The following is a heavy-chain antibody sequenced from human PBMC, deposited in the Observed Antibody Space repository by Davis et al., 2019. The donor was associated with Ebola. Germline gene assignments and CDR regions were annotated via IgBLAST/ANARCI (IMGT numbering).Heavy chain of an antibody. CDR1: GFTVTNNY. J-gene: IGHJ4*02. CDR2: IYSAGTT. D-gene: IGHD3-3*01. Sequence: GESLKISCAASGFTVTNNYINWVRQAPGKGLEWVSVIYSAGTTYHADSVKGRFTISRDNSDNTVYLQMNSLRPEDTAVYYCATSVTRGMIIDYFDYWGQGTLVTVSS. V-gene: IGHV3-66*02. CDR3: ATSVTRGMIIDYFDY.